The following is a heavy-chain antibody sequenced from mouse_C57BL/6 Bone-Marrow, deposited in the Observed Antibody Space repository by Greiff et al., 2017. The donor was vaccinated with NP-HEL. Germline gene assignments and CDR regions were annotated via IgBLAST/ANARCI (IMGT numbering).Heavy chain of an antibody. D-gene: IGHD1-1*01. CDR2: IYPRSGNT. V-gene: IGHV1-81*01. Sequence: QVQLQQSGAELARPGASVKLSCKASGYTFTSYGISWVKQRTGQGLEWIGEIYPRSGNTYYNEKFKGKATLTADKSSSTAYMELRSLTSEDSAVYFGARGGNCYGSSYDWYFDVWGTGTTVTVSS. J-gene: IGHJ1*03. CDR1: GYTFTSYG. CDR3: ARGGNCYGSSYDWYFDV.